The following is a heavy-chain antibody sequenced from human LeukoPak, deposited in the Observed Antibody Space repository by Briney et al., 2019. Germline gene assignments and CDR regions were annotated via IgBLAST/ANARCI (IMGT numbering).Heavy chain of an antibody. Sequence: ASVKVSCKASGYTFTSYAMSWVRQAPGQGLEWMGWINTNTGKPTYAQGFTGRFVFSLDSSVSTAYLQINSLNAEGTAVYYCPRAASLDYWGQGTLVTVSS. CDR1: GYTFTSYA. CDR3: PRAASLDY. J-gene: IGHJ4*02. V-gene: IGHV7-4-1*02. D-gene: IGHD2-2*01. CDR2: INTNTGKP.